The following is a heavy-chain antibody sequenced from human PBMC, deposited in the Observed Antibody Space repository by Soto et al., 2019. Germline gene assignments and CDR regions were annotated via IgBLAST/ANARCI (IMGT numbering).Heavy chain of an antibody. D-gene: IGHD2-15*01. CDR1: GYTFISYA. Sequence: ASVKVSGKASGYTFISYAIHWVRQAPGQRLEWMGWINAGNGNTKYSQKFQGRVTITRDTSASTAYMELTSLRSEDTAVYYCARELQGLYYFDYWGQGTLVTSPQ. V-gene: IGHV1-3*01. J-gene: IGHJ4*02. CDR2: INAGNGNT. CDR3: ARELQGLYYFDY.